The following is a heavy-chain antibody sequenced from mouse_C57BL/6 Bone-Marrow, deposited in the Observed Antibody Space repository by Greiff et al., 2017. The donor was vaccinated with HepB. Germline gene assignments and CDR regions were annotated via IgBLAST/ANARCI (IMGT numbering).Heavy chain of an antibody. D-gene: IGHD2-5*01. CDR3: AREGSNYISFAY. CDR1: GYTFTSYW. J-gene: IGHJ3*01. CDR2: IDPSDSYT. V-gene: IGHV1-50*01. Sequence: QVQLQQPGAELVKPGASVKLSCKASGYTFTSYWMQWVKQRPGQGLEWIGAIDPSDSYTNYNQKFKGKATLTVDTSSSTAYMQLSSLTSEDSAVYYCAREGSNYISFAYWGQGTLVTVSA.